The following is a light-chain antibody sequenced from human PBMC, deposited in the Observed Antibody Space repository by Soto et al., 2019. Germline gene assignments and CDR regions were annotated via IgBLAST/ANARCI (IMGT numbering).Light chain of an antibody. CDR2: AAS. CDR1: QTIDSY. J-gene: IGKJ5*01. Sequence: DIQLTQSPPSLSATVWDRVTITCRASQTIDSYLNWFQQKPGMAPKLLIYAASKLQSGVPSRFRGSGSGTDFTLTIDTLQPDDFASYYCQQTRSGITFGQGTRLEI. V-gene: IGKV1-39*01. CDR3: QQTRSGIT.